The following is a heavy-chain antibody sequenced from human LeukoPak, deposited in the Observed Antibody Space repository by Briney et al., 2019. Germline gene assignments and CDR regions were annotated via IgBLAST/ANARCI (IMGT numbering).Heavy chain of an antibody. Sequence: GGSLRLSCAASGFTSSSYAMSWVRQAPGKGLEWVSDVRGGGGRTNYADSVKGRFTISRDNSKNTLYLQMKSLRAEDTAVYYCAKDIRRYNDFWSGFDYWGQGTLVTVSS. D-gene: IGHD3-3*01. CDR2: VRGGGGRT. V-gene: IGHV3-23*01. CDR1: GFTSSSYA. CDR3: AKDIRRYNDFWSGFDY. J-gene: IGHJ4*02.